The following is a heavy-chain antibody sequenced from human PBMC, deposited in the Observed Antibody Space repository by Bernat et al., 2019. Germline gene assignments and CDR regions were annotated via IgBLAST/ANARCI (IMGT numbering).Heavy chain of an antibody. CDR1: GFTFSTYW. D-gene: IGHD6-13*01. V-gene: IGHV3-7*01. CDR3: ATRPRQPES. CDR2: IKQDGSEK. Sequence: EVQLVESGGGLVQPGGSLRLSCTASGFTFSTYWMTWVRQAPGKGLEWVASIKQDGSEKYYLDSVKGRSTISRDNTKNSLYLEMNSLRGEDTAVYYCATRPRQPESWGQGTLVTVSS. J-gene: IGHJ4*02.